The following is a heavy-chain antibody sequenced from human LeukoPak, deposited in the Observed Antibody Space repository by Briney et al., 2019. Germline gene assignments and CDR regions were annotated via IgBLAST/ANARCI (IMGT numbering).Heavy chain of an antibody. CDR2: IYYSGST. Sequence: SETLSLTCTVSGDSISRNYWSWIRQPPGKGLEWIGYIYYSGSTNYNPSLKSRVTISVDTSKNQFSLRLSSVTAADTAVYYCARAEGYSGYDYAFDIWGQGTMVTVSS. J-gene: IGHJ3*02. D-gene: IGHD5-12*01. CDR3: ARAEGYSGYDYAFDI. CDR1: GDSISRNY. V-gene: IGHV4-59*01.